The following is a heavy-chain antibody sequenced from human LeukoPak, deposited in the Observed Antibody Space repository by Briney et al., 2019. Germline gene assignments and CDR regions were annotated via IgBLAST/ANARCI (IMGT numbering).Heavy chain of an antibody. CDR1: GASISSGAYY. Sequence: APQTLSLTCTVYGASISSGAYYWSWLRQPPGKGLEWIGYMYNSGSTFYNPSLKSRLTISVDTSKKQFSLKLSSVAAADTAVYYCARAKGPGAHYNWFDPWGQGTLVTVSS. V-gene: IGHV4-30-4*01. J-gene: IGHJ5*02. CDR2: MYNSGST. D-gene: IGHD2-2*01. CDR3: ARAKGPGAHYNWFDP.